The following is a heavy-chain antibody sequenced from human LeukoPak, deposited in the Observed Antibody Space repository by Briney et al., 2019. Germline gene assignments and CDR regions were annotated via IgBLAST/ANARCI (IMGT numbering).Heavy chain of an antibody. CDR2: ISYDGSNK. D-gene: IGHD2-2*02. J-gene: IGHJ5*02. CDR1: GFTFSSYA. V-gene: IGHV3-30-3*01. Sequence: GGSLRLSCAASGFTFSSYAMHWVRQAPGKGLEWVAVISYDGSNKYYADSVKGRFTISRDNAKNSLYLQMNSLRAEDTAVYYCARGPRSTSLLYRGWGYNWFDPWGQGTLVTVSS. CDR3: ARGPRSTSLLYRGWGYNWFDP.